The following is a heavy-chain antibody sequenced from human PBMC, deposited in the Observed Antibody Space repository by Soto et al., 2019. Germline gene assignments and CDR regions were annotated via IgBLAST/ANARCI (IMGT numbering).Heavy chain of an antibody. Sequence: QVQLVESGGGVVQPGRSLRLSCAASGFTFSSYAMHWVRQAPGKGLEWVAVISYDGSNKYYADSVKGRFTISRDNSKNTLYLQMNSLRAEDTAVYYGARRIGTTVTTYWFDPWGQGPLVTVSS. CDR3: ARRIGTTVTTYWFDP. V-gene: IGHV3-30-3*01. J-gene: IGHJ5*02. CDR1: GFTFSSYA. CDR2: ISYDGSNK. D-gene: IGHD4-17*01.